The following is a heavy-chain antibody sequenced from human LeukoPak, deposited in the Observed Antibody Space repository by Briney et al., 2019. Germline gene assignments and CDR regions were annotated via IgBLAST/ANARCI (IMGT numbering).Heavy chain of an antibody. V-gene: IGHV3-30*02. D-gene: IGHD3-22*01. CDR2: IRYDGSNK. J-gene: IGHJ4*02. CDR1: GFTFSSYA. CDR3: AKEMYYDSSAQTFDY. Sequence: PGGSLRLSCAASGFTFSSYAMHWVRQAPGKGLEWVAFIRYDGSNKYYADSVKGRFTISRDNSKNTLYLQMNSLRAEDTAVYYCAKEMYYDSSAQTFDYWGQGTLVTVSS.